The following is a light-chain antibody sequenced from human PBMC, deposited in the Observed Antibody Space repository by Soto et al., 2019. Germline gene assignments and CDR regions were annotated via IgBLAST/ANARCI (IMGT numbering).Light chain of an antibody. J-gene: IGKJ1*01. V-gene: IGKV1-5*03. CDR2: KAS. CDR3: QQYNTYST. Sequence: DIQMTQSPSTLSASVGDRVTITCRASQSINSRLAWYQQNLGKAPKLLIYKASSLQSGVPSRFSGSGSGTEFTLTISSLQPDDFATYYCQQYNTYSTFGQGTKVDI. CDR1: QSINSR.